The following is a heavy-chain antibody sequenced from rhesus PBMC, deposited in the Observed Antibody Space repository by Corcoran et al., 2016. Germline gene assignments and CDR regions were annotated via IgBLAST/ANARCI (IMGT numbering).Heavy chain of an antibody. CDR3: AKVGYSGSRDRFDF. Sequence: EVQLVETGGGLVQPGGSLKLSCAASGFTFSSYGMSWVRQAPGKGLEWVSAINSGGGSTYSSDSLKGRCSMSRANSKNTHSLQMHSLRVEDTAVYYCAKVGYSGSRDRFDFWGQGLMVTVSS. V-gene: IGHV3S5*01. J-gene: IGHJ3*01. CDR2: INSGGGST. CDR1: GFTFSSYG. D-gene: IGHD6-25*01.